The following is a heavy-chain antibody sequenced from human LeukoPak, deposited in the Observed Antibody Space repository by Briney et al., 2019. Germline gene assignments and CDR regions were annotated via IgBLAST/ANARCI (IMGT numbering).Heavy chain of an antibody. CDR2: IRNDGTNK. J-gene: IGHJ5*02. CDR3: ARDLYLSS. CDR1: GFTLRTYG. D-gene: IGHD2-15*01. V-gene: IGHV3-30*02. Sequence: GGSLRLSCAASGFTLRTYGMHWVRQAPGKGLEWVAFIRNDGTNKYYADSVKGRFTISRDISKNTLYLQMNSLSAEDTAVYYCARDLYLSSWGQGTLVTVSS.